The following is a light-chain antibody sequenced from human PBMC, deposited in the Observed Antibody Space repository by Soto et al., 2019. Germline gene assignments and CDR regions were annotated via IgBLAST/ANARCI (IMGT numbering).Light chain of an antibody. Sequence: PVLTKPASGNGFPGQAIPISSTGTSRDVGGYNYVSWYQRHPGKAPKLMIYDVSNRPSGVSNRFSGSKSGNTASLTISGLQAEDEADHYCSSYTSSSLGVFGAGTKVTVL. V-gene: IGLV2-14*01. CDR1: SRDVGGYNY. CDR3: SSYTSSSLGV. J-gene: IGLJ1*01. CDR2: DVS.